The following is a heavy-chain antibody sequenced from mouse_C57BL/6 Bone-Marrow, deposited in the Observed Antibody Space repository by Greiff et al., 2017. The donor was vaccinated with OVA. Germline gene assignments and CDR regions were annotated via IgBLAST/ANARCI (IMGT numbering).Heavy chain of an antibody. CDR1: GYTFTSYW. V-gene: IGHV1-50*01. CDR3: ARAGYYYFYYAMDY. D-gene: IGHD2-3*01. Sequence: QVQLQQPGAELVKPGASVKLSCKASGYTFTSYWMQWVKQRPGQGLEWIGEIDPSDSYTNYNQKFKGKATLTVDTSSSTAYMQLSSLTSEDSAVYYCARAGYYYFYYAMDYWGQGTSVTVSS. J-gene: IGHJ4*01. CDR2: IDPSDSYT.